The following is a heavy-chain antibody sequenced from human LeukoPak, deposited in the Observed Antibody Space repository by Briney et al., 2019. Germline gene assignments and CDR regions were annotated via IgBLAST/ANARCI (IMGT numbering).Heavy chain of an antibody. J-gene: IGHJ4*02. CDR2: FDPEDGET. Sequence: ASVKVSCKVSGYTLTELSMHWVRQAPGKGLERMGGFDPEDGETIYAQKFQGRVTMTEDTSTDTAYMELSSLRSEDTAVYYCATSIFGGYYFDYWGQGTLVTVSS. CDR3: ATSIFGGYYFDY. D-gene: IGHD3-3*01. V-gene: IGHV1-24*01. CDR1: GYTLTELS.